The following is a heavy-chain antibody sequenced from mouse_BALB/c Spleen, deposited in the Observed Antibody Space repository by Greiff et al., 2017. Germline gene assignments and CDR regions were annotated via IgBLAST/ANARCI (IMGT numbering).Heavy chain of an antibody. CDR3: ANWDLFDY. D-gene: IGHD4-1*01. J-gene: IGHJ2*01. Sequence: QVQLQQSGAELMKPGASVKISCKATGYTFSSYRIEWVKQRPGHGLEWIGEILPGSGSTNYNEKFKGKATFTADTSSNTAYMQLSSLTSEDSAVYYCANWDLFDYWGQGTTRTVSS. CDR2: ILPGSGST. CDR1: GYTFSSYR. V-gene: IGHV1-9*01.